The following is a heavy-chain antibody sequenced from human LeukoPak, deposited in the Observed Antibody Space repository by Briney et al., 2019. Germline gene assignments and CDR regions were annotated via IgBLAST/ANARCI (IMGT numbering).Heavy chain of an antibody. Sequence: PGGSLRLSCAASGFTFSSYAMSWVRQAPGKGLEWVSAISGSGGSTYYADSVKGRFTISRDNSKNTLYLQMNSLRAEDTAVYYCAKDVIVATPQYYYYYYGMDVRGQGTTVTVSS. J-gene: IGHJ6*02. CDR3: AKDVIVATPQYYYYYYGMDV. CDR2: ISGSGGST. D-gene: IGHD5-12*01. CDR1: GFTFSSYA. V-gene: IGHV3-23*01.